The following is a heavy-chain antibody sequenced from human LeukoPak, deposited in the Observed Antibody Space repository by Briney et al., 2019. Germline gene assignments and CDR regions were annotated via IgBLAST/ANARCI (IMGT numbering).Heavy chain of an antibody. J-gene: IGHJ4*02. CDR2: ISYDGSNK. V-gene: IGHV3-30*18. CDR1: GFTFSNYG. D-gene: IGHD4-23*01. Sequence: GGSLRLSCAASGFTFSNYGMHWVRQAPGKWLEWVAVISYDGSNKYYADSVKGRFTISRDNSKNTLYLQMNSLRAEDTAVYYCAKDSSATVVTLADYWGQGTLVTVSS. CDR3: AKDSSATVVTLADY.